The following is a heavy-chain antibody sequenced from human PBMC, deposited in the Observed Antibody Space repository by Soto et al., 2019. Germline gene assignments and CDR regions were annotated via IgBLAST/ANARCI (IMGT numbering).Heavy chain of an antibody. J-gene: IGHJ6*02. V-gene: IGHV4-4*02. CDR3: ARVSGSYYYGMDV. CDR1: GGSISSSNW. Sequence: QVQLQESGPGLVKPSGTLSLTCAVSGGSISSSNWWSWVRQPPGKGLEWIGEIYHSGSTNYNPSLKSRVTXSXDXPKNQFSLKLSSVIAADTAVYYCARVSGSYYYGMDVWGQGTTVTVSS. CDR2: IYHSGST. D-gene: IGHD1-26*01.